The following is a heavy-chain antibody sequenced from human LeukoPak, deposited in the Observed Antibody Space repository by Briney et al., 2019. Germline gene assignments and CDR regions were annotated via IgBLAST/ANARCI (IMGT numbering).Heavy chain of an antibody. V-gene: IGHV3-23*01. D-gene: IGHD2-2*01. CDR2: ISGSGGST. J-gene: IGHJ4*02. Sequence: PGGSLRLSCAASGFTFSSYAMSWVRQAPGKGLEWVSAISGSGGSTYYADSVKGRFTISRDNSKNTLYLQMNSLRAEDTAVYYCAKDLLASSTSCSWDYWGQGTLVTVSS. CDR3: AKDLLASSTSCSWDY. CDR1: GFTFSSYA.